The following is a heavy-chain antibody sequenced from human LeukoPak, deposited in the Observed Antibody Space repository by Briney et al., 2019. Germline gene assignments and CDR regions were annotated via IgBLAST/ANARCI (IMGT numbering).Heavy chain of an antibody. CDR3: AKGGKWDVTPFDY. J-gene: IGHJ4*02. CDR2: MNPINGNT. Sequence: ASVKVSCKATGFTFTNYDINWVRQATGQGLEWMGWMNPINGNTGYAQKFQGRVTMTRDTSISTAYMELRSLTSEDTAVYYCAKGGKWDVTPFDYWGQGTLVTVSS. CDR1: GFTFTNYD. V-gene: IGHV1-8*01. D-gene: IGHD1-26*01.